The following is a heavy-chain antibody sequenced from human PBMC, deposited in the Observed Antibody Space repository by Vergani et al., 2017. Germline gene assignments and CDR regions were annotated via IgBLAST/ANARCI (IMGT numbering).Heavy chain of an antibody. CDR3: ARDSRQLVLRYYYGMDV. J-gene: IGHJ6*02. CDR1: GYTFTGYY. D-gene: IGHD6-13*01. V-gene: IGHV1-2*02. CDR2: INPNSGGT. Sequence: QVQLVQSGAEVKKPGASVKVSCKASGYTFTGYYMHWVRQAPGQGLEWMGWINPNSGGTNYAQKFQGRVTMTRDTSISTACMELSRLRSDDTAVYYCARDSRQLVLRYYYGMDVWGQGTTVTVSS.